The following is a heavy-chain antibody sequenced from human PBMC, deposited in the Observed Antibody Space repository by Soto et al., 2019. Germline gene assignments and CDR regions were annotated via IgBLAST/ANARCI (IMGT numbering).Heavy chain of an antibody. CDR1: GFTFDDYP. J-gene: IGHJ4*02. V-gene: IGHV3-43*01. D-gene: IGHD3-10*01. CDR3: VKGGNRGSGIDY. CDR2: ISWDGVKT. Sequence: VHLAQSGGVVVQPGGSLRLSCAVSGFTFDDYPMHWVRQVPGKGLEWVSHISWDGVKTYYADSLRGRFTISRDNGKNSLYLEMRSLTTDDTAFYYCVKGGNRGSGIDYWGQGSLVTVSS.